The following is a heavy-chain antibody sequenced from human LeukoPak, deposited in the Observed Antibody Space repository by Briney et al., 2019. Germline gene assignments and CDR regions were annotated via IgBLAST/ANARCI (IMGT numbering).Heavy chain of an antibody. CDR2: IYNSGST. CDR1: GGSISSGGYY. D-gene: IGHD2-15*01. J-gene: IGHJ3*02. Sequence: SQSLSLTCTVSGGSISSGGYYWSWIRQHPGKGLEWIGYIYNSGSTYYNPSLKSRVTISVDTSKNQFSLKLSPVTAADTAVYYCARDPWKGYCSGGSCYGGAFDIWGQGTMVTVSS. CDR3: ARDPWKGYCSGGSCYGGAFDI. V-gene: IGHV4-31*03.